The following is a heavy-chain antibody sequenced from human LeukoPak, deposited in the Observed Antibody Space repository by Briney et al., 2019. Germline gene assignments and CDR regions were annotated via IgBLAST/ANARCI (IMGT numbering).Heavy chain of an antibody. CDR3: ARAAPVVHWAIDP. V-gene: IGHV1-2*02. Sequence: GASVKVSCKASGYTFSGYYIHWVRQAPGQGLEWMGWINPNSGGTNYAQKFQGRVTMTRDTSISTAYMELSRLRSDDTAVYYCARAAPVVHWAIDPWGQGTLVTVSS. CDR2: INPNSGGT. D-gene: IGHD7-27*01. CDR1: GYTFSGYY. J-gene: IGHJ5*02.